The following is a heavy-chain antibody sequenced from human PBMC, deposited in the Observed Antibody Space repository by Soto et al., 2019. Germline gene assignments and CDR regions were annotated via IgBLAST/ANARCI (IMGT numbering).Heavy chain of an antibody. D-gene: IGHD3-9*01. J-gene: IGHJ4*02. Sequence: GASVKVSCEASGYTYTHFYITWVRQAPGQGLEWRGAISPHNFNTNYAQKFGGRVTLTTEKSMNTAYMDLRSLTSDDTAVYSCARHAGGYDILTGYYKALHLVSWRQGVPVTVTS. CDR2: ISPHNFNT. V-gene: IGHV1-18*01. CDR3: ARHAGGYDILTGYYKALHLVS. CDR1: GYTYTHFY.